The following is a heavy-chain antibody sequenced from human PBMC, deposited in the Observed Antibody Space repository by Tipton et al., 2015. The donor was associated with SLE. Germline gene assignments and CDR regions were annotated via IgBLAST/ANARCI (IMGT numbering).Heavy chain of an antibody. CDR1: GGSITTDGYY. CDR2: IYYTGST. Sequence: TLSLTCTVSGGSITTDGYYWNWVRQHPEKGLEWIGYIYYTGSTFYSPSLKSRVLISVDTSKNQFFLRLTSVTATDTAVYYCAGTPWLVRFEYWGQGTLVNVS. CDR3: AGTPWLVRFEY. J-gene: IGHJ4*02. V-gene: IGHV4-31*03. D-gene: IGHD6-19*01.